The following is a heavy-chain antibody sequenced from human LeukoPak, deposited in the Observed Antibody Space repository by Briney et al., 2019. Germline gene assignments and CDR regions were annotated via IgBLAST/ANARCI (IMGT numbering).Heavy chain of an antibody. CDR2: IYYSGST. V-gene: IGHV4-59*12. CDR3: ARGRRSSGWYDYYYYYGMDV. CDR1: GGSISSYY. J-gene: IGHJ6*02. Sequence: SETLSLTCTVSGGSISSYYWSWIRQPPGKGLEWIGYIYYSGSTNYNPSLKSRVTISVDTSKNQFSLKLSSVTAADTAVYYCARGRRSSGWYDYYYYYGMDVWGQGTTVTVSS. D-gene: IGHD6-19*01.